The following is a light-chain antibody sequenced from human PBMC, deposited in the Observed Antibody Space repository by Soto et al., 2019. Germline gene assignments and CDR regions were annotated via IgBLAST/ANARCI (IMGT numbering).Light chain of an antibody. CDR2: EVT. J-gene: IGLJ3*02. Sequence: QSVLTQPASVSGSPGQSITISCTGTSSDIGNYNYVSWYQQHPGKAPKLIIYEVTDRPSGVSNRFSGSKSGNTASLTISGLQAENEADYYCSSYTDSSTWVFGGGTKLTVL. CDR1: SSDIGNYNY. CDR3: SSYTDSSTWV. V-gene: IGLV2-14*01.